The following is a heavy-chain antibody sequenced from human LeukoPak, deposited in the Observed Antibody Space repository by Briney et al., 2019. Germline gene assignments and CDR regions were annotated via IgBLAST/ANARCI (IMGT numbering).Heavy chain of an antibody. CDR2: IYYSGSA. J-gene: IGHJ4*02. CDR3: ARRLAGTEDH. Sequence: PSETLSLTCTVSGGSISSSSYYWGGIRQPPRKGLEWIGSIYYSGSAYYNPSLKSRVTISVDTSKNQFSLKLSSVTAADTAVYYCARRLAGTEDHWGQGTLVTVSS. V-gene: IGHV4-39*01. CDR1: GGSISSSSYY. D-gene: IGHD6-13*01.